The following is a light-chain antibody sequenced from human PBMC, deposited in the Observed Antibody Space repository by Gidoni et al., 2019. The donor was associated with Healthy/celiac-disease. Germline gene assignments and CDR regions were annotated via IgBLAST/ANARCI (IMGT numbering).Light chain of an antibody. J-gene: IGKJ2*01. CDR3: QQSYSTPHT. CDR2: AAS. V-gene: IGKV1-39*01. CDR1: QSISNY. Sequence: DIQMPQSPSSLSASVGDRVTITCRASQSISNYLNWYQQKPGKAPKLLIYAASSLQSGVPSRFSGSGSGTDFTLTISSLQPEDFATYYCQQSYSTPHTFGQGTKLEIK.